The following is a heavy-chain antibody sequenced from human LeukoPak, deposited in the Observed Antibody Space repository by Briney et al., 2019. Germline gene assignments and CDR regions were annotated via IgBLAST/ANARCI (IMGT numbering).Heavy chain of an antibody. D-gene: IGHD6-19*01. CDR2: ISSSGGTT. CDR3: TKKSSGWHGEDY. V-gene: IGHV3-23*01. J-gene: IGHJ4*02. CDR1: GFTLSSYA. Sequence: PGGSLRLSCAASGFTLSSYAMSWVRRAPGKGLEWVSAISSSGGTTYYADSVKGRFTISRDNSNNTLFLQMNSLRAEDTAAYYCTKKSSGWHGEDYWGQGTLVTVSS.